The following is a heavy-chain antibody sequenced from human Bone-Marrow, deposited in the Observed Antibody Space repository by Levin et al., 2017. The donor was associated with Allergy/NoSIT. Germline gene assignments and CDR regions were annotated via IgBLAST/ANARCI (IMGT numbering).Heavy chain of an antibody. CDR2: VHYSGGT. V-gene: IGHV4-39*07. CDR3: ARSYGAYSSGWTHYDY. J-gene: IGHJ4*02. Sequence: SQTLSLTCTVSGGSINSDRYYWGWIRQPPGKGLEWIGSVHYSGGTYNNPSLKNRITISIDTSQNQVSLRLSAVTAADTAVYYCARSYGAYSSGWTHYDYWGQGTLVTVS. CDR1: GGSINSDRYY. D-gene: IGHD6-19*01.